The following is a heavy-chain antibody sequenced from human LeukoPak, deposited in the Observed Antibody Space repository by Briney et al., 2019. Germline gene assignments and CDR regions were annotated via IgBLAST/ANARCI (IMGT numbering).Heavy chain of an antibody. J-gene: IGHJ5*02. Sequence: GASVKVSCKASGYTFTSYGISWVRQAPGQGLEWMGWISAYNGNTNYAQKLQGRVTMTTDTSTSTAYMELRSLRSDDTAVYYCARRMGIAARPGDNWFDPWGQGTLVTVSS. CDR1: GYTFTSYG. CDR3: ARRMGIAARPGDNWFDP. V-gene: IGHV1-18*01. CDR2: ISAYNGNT. D-gene: IGHD6-6*01.